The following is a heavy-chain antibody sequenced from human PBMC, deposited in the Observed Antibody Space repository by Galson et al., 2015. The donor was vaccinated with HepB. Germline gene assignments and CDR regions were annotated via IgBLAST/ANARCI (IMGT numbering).Heavy chain of an antibody. Sequence: SLRLSCAASGFTFSNYGMHWVRQAPGKGLEWVAVIPYDGTDKYYADSVKGRFTISRDNSKNTLYLQMNSLRAEDTAVYYCAKGFFSGTYYVEAFDIWGQGTMVTVSS. CDR1: GFTFSNYG. V-gene: IGHV3-30*18. J-gene: IGHJ3*02. D-gene: IGHD1-26*01. CDR3: AKGFFSGTYYVEAFDI. CDR2: IPYDGTDK.